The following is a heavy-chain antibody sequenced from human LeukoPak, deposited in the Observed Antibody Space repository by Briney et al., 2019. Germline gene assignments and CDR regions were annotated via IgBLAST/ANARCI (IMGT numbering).Heavy chain of an antibody. J-gene: IGHJ5*02. CDR3: ARDFGGNYDFWSGYYAYNWFDP. CDR1: GGSISSYY. Sequence: SETLSLTCTVSGGSISSYYWSWIRQPLGKGLEWIGYIYYSGSTNYNPSLKSRVTISVDTSKNQFSLKLSSVTAADTAVYYCARDFGGNYDFWSGYYAYNWFDPWGQGTLVTVSS. CDR2: IYYSGST. D-gene: IGHD3-3*01. V-gene: IGHV4-59*01.